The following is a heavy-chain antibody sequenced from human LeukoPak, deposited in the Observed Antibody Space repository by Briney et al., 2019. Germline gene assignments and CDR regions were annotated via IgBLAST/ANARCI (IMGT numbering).Heavy chain of an antibody. J-gene: IGHJ4*02. CDR2: INHSGST. V-gene: IGHV4-34*01. CDR3: ARLPY. Sequence: SGAPSLTCAVYGGAFRGYYWSWIRQPPGKGLEWIGEINHSGSTNYNPSLKSRVTISVDTSKNQFSLKLSSVTAADTAVYYCARLPYWGQGTLVTVSS. CDR1: GGAFRGYY.